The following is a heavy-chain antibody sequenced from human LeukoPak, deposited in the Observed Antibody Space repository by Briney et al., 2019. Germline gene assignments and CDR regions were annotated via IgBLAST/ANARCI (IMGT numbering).Heavy chain of an antibody. J-gene: IGHJ3*02. CDR1: GFTFNTYW. Sequence: GGSLRLSCAASGFTFNTYWMHWVRQAPGKGLVWVSSINADGSSTSYADSMKGRFTISRDNAKNTPYLQMNSLRAEDTAVYYCAREGYSSGWYRAFDIWGQGTMVTVSS. D-gene: IGHD6-19*01. CDR2: INADGSST. V-gene: IGHV3-74*01. CDR3: AREGYSSGWYRAFDI.